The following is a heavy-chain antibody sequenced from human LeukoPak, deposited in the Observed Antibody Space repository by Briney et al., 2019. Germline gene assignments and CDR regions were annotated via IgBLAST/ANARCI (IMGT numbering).Heavy chain of an antibody. Sequence: PGGSLRLSCAASGFTFSSSGMGWVRQAPGKGLEWVSVISVGGGSAYYADSVKGRFTISRDNSKNTLYLQMNSLRAEDTAVYYCAAYGSETHDAFDIWGQGTMVTVSS. J-gene: IGHJ3*02. CDR3: AAYGSETHDAFDI. D-gene: IGHD3-10*01. CDR1: GFTFSSSG. V-gene: IGHV3-23*01. CDR2: ISVGGGSA.